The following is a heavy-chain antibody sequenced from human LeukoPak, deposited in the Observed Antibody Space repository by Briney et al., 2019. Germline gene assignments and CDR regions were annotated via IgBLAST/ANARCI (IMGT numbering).Heavy chain of an antibody. D-gene: IGHD2-21*02. Sequence: SETLSLTCTVSGGSISSSSYYWGWIRQPPGKGLEWIGSIYYSGSTYYNPSLKSRVTISVDTSKNQFSLKLSSVTAADTAVYYCAREHIVVVTAIHSGYYFDYWGQGTLVTVSS. CDR2: IYYSGST. CDR1: GGSISSSSYY. CDR3: AREHIVVVTAIHSGYYFDY. V-gene: IGHV4-39*07. J-gene: IGHJ4*02.